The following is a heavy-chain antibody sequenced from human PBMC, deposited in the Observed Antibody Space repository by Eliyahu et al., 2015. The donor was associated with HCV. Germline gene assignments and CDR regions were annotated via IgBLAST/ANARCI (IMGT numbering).Heavy chain of an antibody. V-gene: IGHV4-39*01. CDR3: ASQLFYDSSGYNIGKAFDY. Sequence: QLQLQESGPGLVKPSETLSLTCTVSGGSISSSSYYWGWIRQPPGKGLEWVGSIYYSGXTYHNPSLKSRVTISVDTSKNQFSLKLSSVTAADTAVYYCASQLFYDSSGYNIGKAFDYWGQGTLVTVSS. D-gene: IGHD3-22*01. J-gene: IGHJ4*02. CDR1: GGSISSSSYY. CDR2: IYYSGXT.